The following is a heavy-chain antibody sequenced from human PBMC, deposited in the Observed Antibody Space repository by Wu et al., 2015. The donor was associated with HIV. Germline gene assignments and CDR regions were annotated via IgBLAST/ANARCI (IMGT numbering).Heavy chain of an antibody. D-gene: IGHD3-3*01. CDR3: ARVKGGVAISG. Sequence: QVQLVQSGAEVKKPGASVRVSCKASGYIFNSYDINWVRQTPGQGLEWMGWMNPNSGSTGYAQKFQGRVTMTRDTSISTAYMELRSLRSDDTAVYYCARVKGGVAISGWGQGTLVTVSS. J-gene: IGHJ4*02. V-gene: IGHV1-8*01. CDR1: GYIFNSYD. CDR2: MNPNSGST.